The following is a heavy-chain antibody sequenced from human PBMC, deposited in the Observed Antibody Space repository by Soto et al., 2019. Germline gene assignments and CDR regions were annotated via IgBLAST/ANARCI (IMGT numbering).Heavy chain of an antibody. V-gene: IGHV4-59*01. CDR3: ARDGFEKGAFDY. J-gene: IGHJ4*02. Sequence: GSTNYNPSLMSRVTISVDTSKNQFSLKLSSVTAADTAVYYCARDGFEKGAFDYWGQGTLVTVSS. CDR2: GST. D-gene: IGHD3-10*01.